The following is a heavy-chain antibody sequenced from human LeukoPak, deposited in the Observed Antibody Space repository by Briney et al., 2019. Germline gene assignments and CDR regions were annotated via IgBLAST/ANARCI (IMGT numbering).Heavy chain of an antibody. CDR2: INPNSGGT. Sequence: ASVKVSCKASGYTFTGYYMHWVRQAPGQGLEWMGWINPNSGGTNYAQKFQGRVTMTRDTSISTVYMELSSLRSEDTAVYYCARAGYSSGWYDPAYRYWGQGPWSPSPQ. D-gene: IGHD6-19*01. J-gene: IGHJ4*02. CDR1: GYTFTGYY. V-gene: IGHV1-2*02. CDR3: ARAGYSSGWYDPAYRY.